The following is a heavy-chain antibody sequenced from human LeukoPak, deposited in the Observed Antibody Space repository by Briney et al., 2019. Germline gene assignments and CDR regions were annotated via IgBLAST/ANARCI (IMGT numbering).Heavy chain of an antibody. D-gene: IGHD4-11*01. CDR3: ARDRGYSNFDY. CDR1: GFAFSNYW. J-gene: IGHJ4*02. V-gene: IGHV3-7*01. Sequence: GGSLRLSCAASGFAFSNYWMSWVRQAPGKGLEWVANMNGDGSEKNYVDSVKGRFTISRDNAQDSLYLQMNSLRAEDTAVYYCARDRGYSNFDYWGQGTLLTVS. CDR2: MNGDGSEK.